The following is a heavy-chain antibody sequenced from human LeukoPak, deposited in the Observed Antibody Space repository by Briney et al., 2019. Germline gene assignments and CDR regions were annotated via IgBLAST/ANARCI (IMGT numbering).Heavy chain of an antibody. CDR3: ARESSLAQTPFWSGYGFDP. V-gene: IGHV3-7*01. Sequence: PGGSLRLSCAASGFTFSSYWMSWVRQAPGKGLEWVANIKQDGSEKYYVDSVKGRFTISRDNAKNSLYLQMNSLRAEDTAVYYCARESSLAQTPFWSGYGFDPWGQGTLVTVSS. J-gene: IGHJ5*02. CDR2: IKQDGSEK. CDR1: GFTFSSYW. D-gene: IGHD3-3*01.